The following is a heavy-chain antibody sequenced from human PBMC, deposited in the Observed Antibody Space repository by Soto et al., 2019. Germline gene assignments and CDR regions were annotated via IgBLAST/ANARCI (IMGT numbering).Heavy chain of an antibody. CDR3: ARDGIAVAGPVYFDY. CDR2: INAGNGNT. CDR1: GYTFTSYA. V-gene: IGHV1-3*01. J-gene: IGHJ4*02. D-gene: IGHD6-19*01. Sequence: GASVKVSCKASGYTFTSYAMHWVRQAPGQRLEWMGWINAGNGNTKYSQKFQGRVTITRDTSASTAYMELSSLRSEDTAVYYCARDGIAVAGPVYFDYWGQGTLVTVSS.